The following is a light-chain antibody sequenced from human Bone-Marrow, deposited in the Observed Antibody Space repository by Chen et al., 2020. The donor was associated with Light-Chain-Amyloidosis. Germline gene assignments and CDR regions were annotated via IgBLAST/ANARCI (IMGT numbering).Light chain of an antibody. J-gene: IGKJ2*01. V-gene: IGKV3-15*01. Sequence: EIEMTHSPATLSVPPGERATLSCRASQSVSINLAWYQQKPGQAPRLLIYGPSTRATGIPARFSGSGSGTEFTLTISSLQSEDFAVYSCQQYNNWPPYTFGQGTKLEIK. CDR1: QSVSIN. CDR3: QQYNNWPPYT. CDR2: GPS.